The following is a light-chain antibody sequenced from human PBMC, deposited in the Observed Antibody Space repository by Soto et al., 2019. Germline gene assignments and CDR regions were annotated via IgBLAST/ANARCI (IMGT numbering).Light chain of an antibody. Sequence: IQMTQSPSSLSASVGHRVTITCQASQDISNYLNWYQQKPRKAPKLLIYDASNLETGVPSRFSGRGSATDFTFTISSLQPQDIATYYCQQYDNLPPYTFGQGTRLEIK. J-gene: IGKJ5*01. CDR3: QQYDNLPPYT. CDR1: QDISNY. CDR2: DAS. V-gene: IGKV1-33*01.